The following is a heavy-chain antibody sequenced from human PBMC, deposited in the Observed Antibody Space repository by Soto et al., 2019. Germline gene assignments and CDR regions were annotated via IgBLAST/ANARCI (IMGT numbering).Heavy chain of an antibody. CDR2: IKQDGSEK. CDR1: GFTFSSYW. D-gene: IGHD4-17*01. CDR3: ARDSDYVYFDY. J-gene: IGHJ4*02. V-gene: IGHV3-7*03. Sequence: XGSLRLSCSASGFTFSSYWMSWVRQAPGKGLEWVANIKQDGSEKYYVDSVKGRFTISRDNAKNSLYLQMNSLRAEDTAVYYCARDSDYVYFDYWGQGTLVTVSS.